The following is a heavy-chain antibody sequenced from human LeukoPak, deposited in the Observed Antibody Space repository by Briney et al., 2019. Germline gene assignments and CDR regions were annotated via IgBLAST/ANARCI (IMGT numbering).Heavy chain of an antibody. CDR2: ISGSGT. CDR1: GFIFNTYA. Sequence: GGSLRLSCAASGFIFNTYAMTWVRQAPGKGLEWVSSISGSGTQYADSVKGRFTISRDNSKNTLYLQMNSLRAEDTAVYYCARDLYVVVVAATPDYWGQGTLVTVSS. D-gene: IGHD2-15*01. J-gene: IGHJ4*02. V-gene: IGHV3-23*01. CDR3: ARDLYVVVVAATPDY.